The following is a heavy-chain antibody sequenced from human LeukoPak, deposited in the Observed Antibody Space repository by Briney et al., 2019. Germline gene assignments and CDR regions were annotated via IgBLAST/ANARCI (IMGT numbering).Heavy chain of an antibody. Sequence: ETLSLTCTVSGGSVSSGSYYWSWIRQPPGKGLEWVSAVYSGGNTYYAASVKGRFTISRDNSKNTLYLQMNSLRAEDTAMYYCAKARSDYDSSYFDPWGQGTLVTVSS. D-gene: IGHD5-12*01. CDR3: AKARSDYDSSYFDP. J-gene: IGHJ5*02. CDR1: GGSVSSGSYY. CDR2: VYSGGNT. V-gene: IGHV3-53*01.